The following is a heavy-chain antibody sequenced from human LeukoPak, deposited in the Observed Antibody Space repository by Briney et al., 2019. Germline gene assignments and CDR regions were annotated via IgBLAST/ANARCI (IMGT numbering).Heavy chain of an antibody. V-gene: IGHV4-4*02. J-gene: IGHJ6*02. CDR3: ARFLGWPYYYGMDV. CDR2: IYHSGST. Sequence: PSETLSLTCAVSGVSISSSNWWSWVRQPPGKGLEWIGEIYHSGSTNYNPSLKSRVTISVDKSKNQFSLKLSSVTAADTAVYYCARFLGWPYYYGMDVWGQGTTVTVSS. CDR1: GVSISSSNW. D-gene: IGHD6-19*01.